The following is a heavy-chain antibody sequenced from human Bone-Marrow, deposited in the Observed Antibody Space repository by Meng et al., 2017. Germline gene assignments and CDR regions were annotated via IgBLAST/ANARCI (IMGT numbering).Heavy chain of an antibody. J-gene: IGHJ4*02. CDR2: IYYSGST. D-gene: IGHD6-19*01. CDR1: GGSISSSSYY. Sequence: GSLRLSCTVSGGSISSSSYYWGWIRQPPGKGLEWIGSIYYSGSTYYNPSLKSRVTISVDTSKNQFSLKLSSVTAADTAVYYCARGYFSRGWYAPSYFDYWGQGTLVTVSS. V-gene: IGHV4-39*07. CDR3: ARGYFSRGWYAPSYFDY.